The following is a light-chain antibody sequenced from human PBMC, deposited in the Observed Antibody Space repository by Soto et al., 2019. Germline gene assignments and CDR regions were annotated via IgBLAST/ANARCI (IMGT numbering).Light chain of an antibody. V-gene: IGKV1-39*01. CDR1: QSISSY. CDR2: AAS. Sequence: DIQMTQHPSSLSASVGDRVTITCRASQSISSYLNWYQQKPGKAPKLLIYAASSLQSGVPSRFSGSGSGTDFTLTISSLQPEDFATYYCQQSYSTPQTFGQGTKVDIK. J-gene: IGKJ1*01. CDR3: QQSYSTPQT.